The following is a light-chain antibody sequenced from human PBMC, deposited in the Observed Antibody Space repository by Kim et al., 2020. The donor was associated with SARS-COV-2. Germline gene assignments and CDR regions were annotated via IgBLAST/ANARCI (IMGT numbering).Light chain of an antibody. V-gene: IGLV4-69*01. CDR2: VNNDGGH. CDR3: QTWDTGSQV. Sequence: ASIKLTCTLSSGDSTYAIAWHQQHPKRGPRFLMKVNNDGGHAKGDGIPDRFSGSSSGAERHLTISSLQFEDEADYYGQTWDTGSQVFGGGTKLTVL. CDR1: SGDSTYA. J-gene: IGLJ2*01.